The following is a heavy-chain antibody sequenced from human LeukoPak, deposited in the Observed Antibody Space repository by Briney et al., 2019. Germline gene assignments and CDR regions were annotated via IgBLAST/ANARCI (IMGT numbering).Heavy chain of an antibody. J-gene: IGHJ4*02. CDR3: ARGRRAWIQLWYPYYFDY. D-gene: IGHD5-18*01. V-gene: IGHV4-34*01. CDR2: INHSGST. CDR1: GGSFSGYY. Sequence: SETLSLTCAVYGGSFSGYYWSWIRQPPGKGLEWIGEINHSGSTNYNPSLKSRVTISVDTSKNQFSLKLSSVTAADTAVYYCARGRRAWIQLWYPYYFDYWGQGTLVTVSS.